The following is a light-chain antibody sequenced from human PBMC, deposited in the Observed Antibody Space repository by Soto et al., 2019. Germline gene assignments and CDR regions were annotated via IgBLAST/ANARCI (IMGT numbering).Light chain of an antibody. V-gene: IGLV2-14*01. J-gene: IGLJ1*01. CDR1: SSDVGGYNH. Sequence: QSALTQPASVSGSPGQSITISCTGTSSDVGGYNHVSWYQIHPGKAPKLIINEVTSRPSGVSYRFSGSKSGNSATLTISGLQAEDEADYYCSSYASSSSYIFGGGTKVTVL. CDR2: EVT. CDR3: SSYASSSSYI.